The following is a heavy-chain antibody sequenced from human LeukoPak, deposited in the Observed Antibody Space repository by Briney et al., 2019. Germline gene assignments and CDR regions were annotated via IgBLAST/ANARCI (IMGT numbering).Heavy chain of an antibody. CDR2: VNGDGTTT. V-gene: IGHV3-74*03. CDR3: RTYRWGDPFDF. J-gene: IGHJ4*02. Sequence: PGGSLRLSCAPSGFTFSSYAMSWVRQAPGKGLEWVSRVNGDGTTTTYADSVKGRFTISRDNAKSTPYLQMNTLRIEDTAVYYCRTYRWGDPFDFWGQGALVTVSS. CDR1: GFTFSSYA. D-gene: IGHD3-16*01.